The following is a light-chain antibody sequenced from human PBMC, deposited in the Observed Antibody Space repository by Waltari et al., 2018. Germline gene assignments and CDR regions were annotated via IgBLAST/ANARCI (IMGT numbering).Light chain of an antibody. J-gene: IGLJ2*01. CDR2: YHN. V-gene: IGLV1-51*01. CDR3: GTWDSSLSAVV. CDR1: NATIRTTS. Sequence: QTVLTQPPSVSAAPGQKLTISCYGSNATIRTTSVSWYQQLPGTAPKLLTYYHNKRPSGIPDRFSGSKSGTSATLGITGLQTGDEADYYCGTWDSSLSAVVFGGGTKLTVL.